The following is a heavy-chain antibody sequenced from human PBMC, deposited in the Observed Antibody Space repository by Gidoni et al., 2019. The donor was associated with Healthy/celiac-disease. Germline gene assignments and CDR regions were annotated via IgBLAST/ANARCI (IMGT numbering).Heavy chain of an antibody. V-gene: IGHV3-15*07. J-gene: IGHJ6*02. CDR1: GFTFSNAW. Sequence: EVQLVESGGGLVKPGGSLRLSCAASGFTFSNAWMNWVRQAPGKGLEWVGRNKSKTDGGTTDDAAPVKGRFTISRDDSKNTLYLQMNSLKTEDTAVYYCTILRSSSYGMDVWGQGTTVTVSS. CDR3: TILRSSSYGMDV. D-gene: IGHD6-6*01. CDR2: NKSKTDGGTT.